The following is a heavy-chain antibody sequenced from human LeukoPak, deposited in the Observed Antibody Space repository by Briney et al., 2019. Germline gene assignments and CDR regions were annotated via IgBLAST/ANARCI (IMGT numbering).Heavy chain of an antibody. CDR3: ARGGTTVVTEDWFDP. D-gene: IGHD4-23*01. V-gene: IGHV1-46*01. Sequence: ASVKVSFKASGYTFTSYYMHWVRQAPGQGIEWMGIINPAGGSTSYAQKFQGRVTMPRDTSTSTVYMELSSLRSEDTAVYYCARGGTTVVTEDWFDPWGQGTLVTVSS. J-gene: IGHJ5*02. CDR2: INPAGGST. CDR1: GYTFTSYY.